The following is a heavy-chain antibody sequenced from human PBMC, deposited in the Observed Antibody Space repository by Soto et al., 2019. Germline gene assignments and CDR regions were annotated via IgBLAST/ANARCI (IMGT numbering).Heavy chain of an antibody. CDR3: AGKGGFDWFYP. V-gene: IGHV3-48*03. Sequence: EVHLVESGGGLVQPGGSLRLSCAASGFTFSDYEMNWVRQAPGKGLEWVSYISLSGAATHYADSVKGRFTISSDNAKNSVYVHMNSLRVEDTAIDYCAGKGGFDWFYPWGQGTLVTVSS. J-gene: IGHJ5*02. CDR1: GFTFSDYE. CDR2: ISLSGAAT.